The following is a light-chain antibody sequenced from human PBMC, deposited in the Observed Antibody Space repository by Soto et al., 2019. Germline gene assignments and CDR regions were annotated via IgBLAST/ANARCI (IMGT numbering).Light chain of an antibody. J-gene: IGKJ1*01. Sequence: ETVRTQSPDTLCVSPGDTSTLSCRASQRVSRHLAWYQKRHGQAPRLLIYAASTRATGIPVRFSGSGYETELTITIRSLQSEDSELYYCHQYNNWPWTFGQGTKVDIK. CDR1: QRVSRH. CDR2: AAS. V-gene: IGKV3-15*01. CDR3: HQYNNWPWT.